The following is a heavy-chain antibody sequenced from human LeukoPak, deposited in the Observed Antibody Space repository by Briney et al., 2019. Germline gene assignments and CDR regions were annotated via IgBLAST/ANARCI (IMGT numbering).Heavy chain of an antibody. CDR2: IYPKIGGT. CDR1: GYTFTGHY. Sequence: ASVKVSCKASGYTFTGHYMHWVRQAPGPGLEWMGWIYPKIGGTNYAQKFQSRVTITRDTSITRSFMGLNILKSDDTAVYYCVRDGYSGGAFDIWGQGTMVTVSS. D-gene: IGHD5-12*01. J-gene: IGHJ3*02. V-gene: IGHV1-2*02. CDR3: VRDGYSGGAFDI.